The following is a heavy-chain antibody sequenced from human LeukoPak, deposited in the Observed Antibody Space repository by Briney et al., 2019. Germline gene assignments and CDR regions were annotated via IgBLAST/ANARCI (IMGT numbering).Heavy chain of an antibody. V-gene: IGHV3-23*01. CDR3: AKGYYGSGKFFDP. CDR2: ISGSSGST. D-gene: IGHD3-10*01. CDR1: GFTFSSYA. Sequence: PGGSLRLSCAASGFTFSSYAMSWVRQAPGKGLEWVPSISGSSGSTYYADSVQGRFTISRDNSKNTLYMQMNSLRAEDTAVYYCAKGYYGSGKFFDPWGQGTLVTVSS. J-gene: IGHJ5*02.